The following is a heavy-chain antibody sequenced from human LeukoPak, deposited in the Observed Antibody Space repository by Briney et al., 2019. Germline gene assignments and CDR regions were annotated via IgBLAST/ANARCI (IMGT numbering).Heavy chain of an antibody. CDR1: GFTVSSNY. Sequence: PGRSLRLSCAASGFTVSSNYMSWVRQAPGKGLEWVSVIYSGGSTYYADSVKGRFTISRDNSKNTLYLQMNSLRAEDTAVYYCARDLKKFDYGDYEGVIAWGQGTLVTVSS. J-gene: IGHJ4*02. CDR3: ARDLKKFDYGDYEGVIA. V-gene: IGHV3-53*01. D-gene: IGHD4-17*01. CDR2: IYSGGST.